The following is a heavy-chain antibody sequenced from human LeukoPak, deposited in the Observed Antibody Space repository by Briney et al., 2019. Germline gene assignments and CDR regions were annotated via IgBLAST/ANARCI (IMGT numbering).Heavy chain of an antibody. CDR3: AKEWELLVGPFDY. CDR2: ISGSGGSR. CDR1: GFTFSSYA. Sequence: TGGSLRLSCAPSGFTFSSYAMSWVRQAPGKGLEWVSAISGSGGSRYYADSVKGRFTISRDNSKNTLYLQMNSLRAEDTAVYYCAKEWELLVGPFDYWGQGTLVTVSS. J-gene: IGHJ4*02. V-gene: IGHV3-23*01. D-gene: IGHD1-26*01.